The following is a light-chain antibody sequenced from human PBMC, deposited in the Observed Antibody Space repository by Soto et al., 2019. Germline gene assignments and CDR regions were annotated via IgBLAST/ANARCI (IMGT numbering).Light chain of an antibody. V-gene: IGKV1-33*01. Sequence: DIPMTQSPSSLSASVGDRVTITCQASQDINNYLNWYQHKPGKAPKLLIYDASNLETGVPSRFSGSGSGTDLTVTISSLQPEDIATYYCQQYGNLLWTFGQGTKVEIK. CDR3: QQYGNLLWT. CDR2: DAS. J-gene: IGKJ1*01. CDR1: QDINNY.